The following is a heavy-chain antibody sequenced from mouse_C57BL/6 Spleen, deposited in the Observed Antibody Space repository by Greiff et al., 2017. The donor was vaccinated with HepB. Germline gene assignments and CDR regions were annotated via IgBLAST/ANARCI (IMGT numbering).Heavy chain of an antibody. J-gene: IGHJ2*01. CDR2: IRSKSNNYAT. V-gene: IGHV10-1*01. Sequence: EVHLVESGGGLVQPKGSLKLSCAASGFSFNTYAMNWVRQAPGKGLEWVARIRSKSNNYATYYADSVKDRFTISRDDSESMLYLQMNNLKTEDTAMYYCVRQSKAYGTYFDYWGQGTTLTVSS. CDR3: VRQSKAYGTYFDY. D-gene: IGHD1-1*01. CDR1: GFSFNTYA.